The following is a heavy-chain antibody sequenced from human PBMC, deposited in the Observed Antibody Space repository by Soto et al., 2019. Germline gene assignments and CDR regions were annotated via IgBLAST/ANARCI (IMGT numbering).Heavy chain of an antibody. CDR3: TRLTLGRRDIVVVPAAIGTGMDV. J-gene: IGHJ6*02. CDR2: IRSKANSYAT. CDR1: GFTFSGSA. Sequence: GGSLRLSCAASGFTFSGSAMHWVRQASGKGLEWVGRIRSKANSYATAYAASVKGRFTISRDDSKNTAYLQMNSLKTEDTAVYYCTRLTLGRRDIVVVPAAIGTGMDVWGQGTTVTVSS. D-gene: IGHD2-2*01. V-gene: IGHV3-73*01.